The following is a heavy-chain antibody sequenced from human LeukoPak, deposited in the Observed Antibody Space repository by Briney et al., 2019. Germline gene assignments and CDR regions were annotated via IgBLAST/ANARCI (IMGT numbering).Heavy chain of an antibody. D-gene: IGHD3-3*01. Sequence: GGSLRLSCAASGFIVSNNYMSWVRQAPGKGLEWVSLIHSDGEIHYADSVKGRFTISRDNSKNLLHLQMNSLRAEDTAIYYCARIQSGAWAFDYWGQGTLVTVSS. V-gene: IGHV3-53*01. CDR2: IHSDGEI. J-gene: IGHJ4*02. CDR1: GFIVSNNY. CDR3: ARIQSGAWAFDY.